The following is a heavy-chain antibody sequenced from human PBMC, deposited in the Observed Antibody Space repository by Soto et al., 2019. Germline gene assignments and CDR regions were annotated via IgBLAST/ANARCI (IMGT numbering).Heavy chain of an antibody. CDR1: GFTFSSYG. V-gene: IGHV3-30*18. CDR3: AKEPAQEYYFDY. Sequence: GALRLSCAASGFTFSSYGMHWVRQAPGKGLEWVAVISYDGSNKYYADSVKGRFTISRDNSKNTLYLQMNSLRAEDTAVYYCAKEPAQEYYFDYWGQGTLVTVSS. J-gene: IGHJ4*02. CDR2: ISYDGSNK. D-gene: IGHD6-25*01.